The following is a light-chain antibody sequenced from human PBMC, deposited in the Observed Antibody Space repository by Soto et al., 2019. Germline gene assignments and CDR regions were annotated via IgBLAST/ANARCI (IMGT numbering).Light chain of an antibody. J-gene: IGKJ1*01. CDR3: QHSYSSRRT. CDR2: AAS. CDR1: QSISSY. Sequence: DIQMTQSPSALSASVGDRVTITCRASQSISSYLNWYQQKPGKAPKLLIYAASSLQSGVPSRFSGSGSGTDFTLTIISLQPEAFATFCCQHSYSSRRTFGHGTK. V-gene: IGKV1-39*01.